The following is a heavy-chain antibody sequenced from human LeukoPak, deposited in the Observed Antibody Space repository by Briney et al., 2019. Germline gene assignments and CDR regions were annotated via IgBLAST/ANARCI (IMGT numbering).Heavy chain of an antibody. J-gene: IGHJ4*02. V-gene: IGHV4-34*01. Sequence: SETLSLTCAVYGGSFSGYYWSWIRQPPGKGLEWIGEINHSGSTNYNPSPKSRVTISVDTSKNQFSLKLSSVTAADTAVYYCAGLMITFGGVIVSNDYWGQGTLVTVSS. CDR2: INHSGST. D-gene: IGHD3-16*02. CDR3: AGLMITFGGVIVSNDY. CDR1: GGSFSGYY.